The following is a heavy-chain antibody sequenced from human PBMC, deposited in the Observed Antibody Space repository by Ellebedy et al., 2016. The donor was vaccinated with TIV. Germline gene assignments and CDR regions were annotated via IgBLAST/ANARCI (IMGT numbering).Heavy chain of an antibody. CDR3: ARLPDYNGNFYFDY. CDR2: VYPGDSDT. D-gene: IGHD4-23*01. V-gene: IGHV5-51*01. J-gene: IGHJ4*02. Sequence: GESLKISCKGSGYIFTSYWIAWVRQMPGKGLEWMGIVYPGDSDTRYSPSSQGQVIISVDKSIDTAYLQWTTLRASDTAIYFCARLPDYNGNFYFDYWGQGSLVIVSS. CDR1: GYIFTSYW.